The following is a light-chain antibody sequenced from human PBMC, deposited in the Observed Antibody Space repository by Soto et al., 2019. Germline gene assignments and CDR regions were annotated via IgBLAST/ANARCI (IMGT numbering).Light chain of an antibody. CDR3: QQFNSYPFT. CDR1: QGISSA. CDR2: DAS. V-gene: IGKV1-13*02. J-gene: IGKJ5*01. Sequence: AIQLTQSPSSLSACVGDRVTITCRASQGISSALAWYQQKPGKAPKLLIYDASSLESGVPSRFSGSGSGTDFTLTISSLQPEDFATYYCQQFNSYPFTFGQGTRLEIK.